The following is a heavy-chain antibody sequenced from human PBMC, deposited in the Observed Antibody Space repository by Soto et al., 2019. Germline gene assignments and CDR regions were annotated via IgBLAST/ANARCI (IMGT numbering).Heavy chain of an antibody. CDR2: IYYSGST. CDR1: GGSISSYY. CDR3: ARGDIVVVVAATGFYFDY. J-gene: IGHJ4*02. D-gene: IGHD2-15*01. V-gene: IGHV4-59*01. Sequence: PPETLSLTCTVSGGSISSYYWSWIRQPPGKGLEWIGYIYYSGSTNYNPSLKSRATISVDTSKNQFSLKLSSVTAADTAVYYCARGDIVVVVAATGFYFDYWGQGTLVTISS.